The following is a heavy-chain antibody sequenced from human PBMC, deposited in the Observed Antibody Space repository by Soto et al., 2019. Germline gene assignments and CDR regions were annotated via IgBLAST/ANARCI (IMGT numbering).Heavy chain of an antibody. CDR1: GFTFDNYA. CDR2: MSRTGGST. CDR3: AKQGDYFYRMDV. J-gene: IGHJ6*02. Sequence: PGGSLRLSCAASGFTFDNYAMRWVRQAPGKGLEWVSAMSRTGGSTYYADPVKGRFTISRDNSKNMLYLQMTSLRAEDTAVYYCAKQGDYFYRMDVWGQGTTVTVSS. V-gene: IGHV3-23*01.